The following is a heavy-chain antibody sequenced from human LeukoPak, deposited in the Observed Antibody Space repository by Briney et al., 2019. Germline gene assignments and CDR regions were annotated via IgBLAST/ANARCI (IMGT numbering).Heavy chain of an antibody. D-gene: IGHD2-2*02. CDR1: GFTFSSYA. CDR2: ICGTGGST. CDR3: AKLISSTCYTGLDY. Sequence: GGSLRLSCAASGFTFSSYAMSWVRQAPGKGLEWVSVICGTGGSTYYADSVKGRFTISRDNSKNTLYLQMDSLRAEDTAVYYCAKLISSTCYTGLDYWGQGTLVTVSS. V-gene: IGHV3-23*01. J-gene: IGHJ4*02.